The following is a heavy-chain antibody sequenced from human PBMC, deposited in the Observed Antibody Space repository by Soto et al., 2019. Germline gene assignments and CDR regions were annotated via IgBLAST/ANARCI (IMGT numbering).Heavy chain of an antibody. D-gene: IGHD1-26*01. CDR2: ISTYNGDT. CDR3: ASQGSWPYYYYGLDV. CDR1: GYTFTTSG. Sequence: QVQLVQSGPEVKKPGASVKVSCEASGYTFTTSGISWVRQAPGQGLERMGRISTYNGDTNSAQKFQGGVTMTADTSTSTVYMELMSLKSDNTAVYYCASQGSWPYYYYGLDVWGQGATVTVSS. V-gene: IGHV1-18*01. J-gene: IGHJ6*02.